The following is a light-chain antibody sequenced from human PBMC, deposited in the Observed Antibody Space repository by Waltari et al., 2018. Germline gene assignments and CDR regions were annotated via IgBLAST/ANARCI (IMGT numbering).Light chain of an antibody. V-gene: IGKV1-5*03. CDR1: QTISNW. CDR2: KAS. J-gene: IGKJ4*01. CDR3: QQYNSYSLT. Sequence: DIQMTQSPSTLSASVGDRVTITCRTSQTISNWLAWYQQKPGKAPKLLIYKASLLQSGVPSRFRGSGSGTEFTLTISSLQPDDFATYYCQQYNSYSLTFGGGTKVEIK.